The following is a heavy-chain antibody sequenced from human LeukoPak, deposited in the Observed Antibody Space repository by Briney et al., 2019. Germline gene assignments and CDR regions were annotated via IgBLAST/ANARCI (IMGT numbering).Heavy chain of an antibody. D-gene: IGHD5-24*01. CDR3: ARSRDGYNFVWFDP. V-gene: IGHV1-18*01. J-gene: IGHJ5*02. CDR2: ISAYNGNT. CDR1: GYTFTSYG. Sequence: ASVKVSCKASGYTFTSYGISWVRQAPGQGLEWMGWISAYNGNTNYAQKLQGRVTMTTDTSTSTAYMELRSLRSDDTAVYYCARSRDGYNFVWFDPWGQGTLVTVSS.